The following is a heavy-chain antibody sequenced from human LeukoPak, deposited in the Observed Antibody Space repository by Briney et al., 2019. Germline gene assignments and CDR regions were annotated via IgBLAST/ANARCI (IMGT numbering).Heavy chain of an antibody. CDR3: ARRVRGGYSYGFPGPFDY. CDR1: GGSFSGYY. CDR2: INHSGST. D-gene: IGHD5-18*01. J-gene: IGHJ4*02. Sequence: SETLSLTCAVYGGSFSGYYWSWIRQPPGKGLEWIGEINHSGSTNYNPSLKSRVTISVDTSKNQFSLKLSSVTAADTAVCYCARRVRGGYSYGFPGPFDYWGQGTLVTVSS. V-gene: IGHV4-34*01.